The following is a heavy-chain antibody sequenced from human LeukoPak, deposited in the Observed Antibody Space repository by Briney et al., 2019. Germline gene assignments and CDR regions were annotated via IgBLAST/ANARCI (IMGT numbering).Heavy chain of an antibody. CDR1: GFTFSSYS. CDR3: ARALWFGDSYYFDY. Sequence: GGSLRLSCAASGFTFSSYSMNWVRQAPGQELDWVSPISSSSSYIYYADSVKGRFTISRDNAKNSLYLQMNSLRAEDTAVYYCARALWFGDSYYFDYWGQGTLVTVSS. D-gene: IGHD3-10*01. CDR2: ISSSSSYI. J-gene: IGHJ4*02. V-gene: IGHV3-21*01.